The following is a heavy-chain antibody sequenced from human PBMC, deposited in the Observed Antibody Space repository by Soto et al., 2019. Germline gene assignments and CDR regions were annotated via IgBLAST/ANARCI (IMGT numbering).Heavy chain of an antibody. CDR3: ESLHSSSWGYYGMDV. V-gene: IGHV3-53*01. D-gene: IGHD6-6*01. Sequence: EVQLVESGGGLIQPGGSLILSCAASGVTISSNYMSWVRQAPGKWLEWVALFYSGGSTYYADSVKGRFTISRDNSKNTLYRQMHRLRAEDTAVYYCESLHSSSWGYYGMDVWGQGTTVTVSS. CDR2: FYSGGST. J-gene: IGHJ6*02. CDR1: GVTISSNY.